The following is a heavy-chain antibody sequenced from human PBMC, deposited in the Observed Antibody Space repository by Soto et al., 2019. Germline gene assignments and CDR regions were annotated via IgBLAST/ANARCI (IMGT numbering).Heavy chain of an antibody. J-gene: IGHJ6*03. D-gene: IGHD2-2*01. CDR1: GGPVSGDDYY. CDR3: ARGVVVGSYYHMDV. V-gene: IGHV4-61*08. Sequence: SETLSLTCTVSGGPVSGDDYYWSWIRQPPGKGLEWIGENYYSGTTNYNPSLKSRVTISGDKSKNQFSLKLSSVTAADTAVYYCARGVVVGSYYHMDVWGKGTTVTVSS. CDR2: NYYSGTT.